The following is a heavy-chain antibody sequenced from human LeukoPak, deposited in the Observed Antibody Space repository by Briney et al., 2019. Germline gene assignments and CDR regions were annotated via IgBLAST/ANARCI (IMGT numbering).Heavy chain of an antibody. CDR1: GGSISSGSYY. J-gene: IGHJ4*02. CDR3: ARAGYSYGYWIFDY. D-gene: IGHD5-18*01. Sequence: SQTLSLTCTVSGGSISSGSYYWSWIRQPAGKGLEWIGRIYTSGSTNYNPSLKSRVTISVDTSKNQFSLKLSSVTAADTAVYYCARAGYSYGYWIFDYWGQGTLVTASS. CDR2: IYTSGST. V-gene: IGHV4-61*02.